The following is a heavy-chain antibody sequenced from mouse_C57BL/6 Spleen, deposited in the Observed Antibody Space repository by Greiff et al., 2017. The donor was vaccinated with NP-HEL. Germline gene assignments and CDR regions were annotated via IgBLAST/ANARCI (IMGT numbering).Heavy chain of an antibody. D-gene: IGHD2-12*01. J-gene: IGHJ2*01. CDR3: TVYTIDY. V-gene: IGHV1-15*01. Sequence: QVQLKESGAELVRPGASVTLSCKASGYTFTDYEMHWVKQTPVHGLEWIGAIDPETGGTAYNQKFKGKAILTADKSSSTAYMELRSLTSEDSAVYYCTVYTIDYWGQGTTLTVSS. CDR1: GYTFTDYE. CDR2: IDPETGGT.